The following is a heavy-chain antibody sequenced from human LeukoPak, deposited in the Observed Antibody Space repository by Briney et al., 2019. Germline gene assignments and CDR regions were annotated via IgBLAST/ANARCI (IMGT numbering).Heavy chain of an antibody. CDR3: AGYGDYGEVDY. D-gene: IGHD4-17*01. J-gene: IGHJ4*02. V-gene: IGHV4-59*01. Sequence: GSLRLSCAASGFTFSSYAMSWVRQAPGKGLEWIGYIYYSGSTNYNPSLKSRVTISVDTSKNQFSLKLSSVTAADTAVYYCAGYGDYGEVDYWGQGTLVTVSS. CDR2: IYYSGST. CDR1: GFTFSSYA.